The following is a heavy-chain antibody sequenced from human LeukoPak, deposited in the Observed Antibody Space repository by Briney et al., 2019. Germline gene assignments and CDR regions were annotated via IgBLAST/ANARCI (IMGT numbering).Heavy chain of an antibody. CDR3: ARALIRGGATSWFDP. J-gene: IGHJ5*02. Sequence: GGSLRLSCAASGFTVSSNYMSWVRQAPGKGREWVSVIYSGGSTYYADSVKGRFTISRDNSKNTLYLQMNSLRAEDTAVYYCARALIRGGATSWFDPWGQGTLVTVSS. CDR2: IYSGGST. D-gene: IGHD1-26*01. CDR1: GFTVSSNY. V-gene: IGHV3-66*02.